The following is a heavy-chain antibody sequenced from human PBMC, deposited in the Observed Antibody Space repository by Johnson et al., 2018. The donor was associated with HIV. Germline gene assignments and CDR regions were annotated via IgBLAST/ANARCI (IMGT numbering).Heavy chain of an antibody. D-gene: IGHD3-22*01. V-gene: IGHV3-66*01. J-gene: IGHJ3*02. CDR2: IYSGGDT. Sequence: VQLVESGGGLVRPGGSLRLSCAPSTFSVSSNSMTWVRQAPGKGLEWISVIYSGGDTYYADSVRGRFTVSRDNSKNTLYLQMNSLKTEDTAVYYCTTDLGYYDSSGDAFDIWGQGTMVTVSS. CDR3: TTDLGYYDSSGDAFDI. CDR1: TFSVSSNS.